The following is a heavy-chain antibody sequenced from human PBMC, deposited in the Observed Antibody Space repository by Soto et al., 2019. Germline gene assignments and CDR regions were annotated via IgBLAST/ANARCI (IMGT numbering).Heavy chain of an antibody. CDR1: GFIVSSNY. CDR3: ARGFSGYDSAIDY. CDR2: IYTGGST. V-gene: IGHV3-53*01. D-gene: IGHD5-12*01. J-gene: IGHJ4*02. Sequence: EVQLVESGGGLIQPGGSLRLSCAASGFIVSSNYMIWVRQAPGQGLEWVSIIYTGGSTYYADSVQGRFTISRDNSKNTLYLHMNSLRAEDTAVYYCARGFSGYDSAIDYWGQGTLVTVSS.